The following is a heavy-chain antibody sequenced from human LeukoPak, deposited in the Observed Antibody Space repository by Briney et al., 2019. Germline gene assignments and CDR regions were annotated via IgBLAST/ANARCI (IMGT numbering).Heavy chain of an antibody. Sequence: PGGSLRLSCAASGFTFSDHYMDWVRQAPGKGLEWIGEINHSGSTNYNPSLKSRVTISVDTSKNQFSLKLSSVTAADTAVYYCARGWAVVPAAIHKAYNWFDPWGQGTLVTVSS. D-gene: IGHD2-2*01. CDR2: INHSGST. CDR1: GFTFSDHY. CDR3: ARGWAVVPAAIHKAYNWFDP. J-gene: IGHJ5*02. V-gene: IGHV4-34*01.